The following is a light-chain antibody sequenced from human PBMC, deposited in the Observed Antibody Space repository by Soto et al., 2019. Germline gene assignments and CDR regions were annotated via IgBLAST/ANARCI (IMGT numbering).Light chain of an antibody. V-gene: IGLV2-11*01. CDR1: SSDVGGYSY. J-gene: IGLJ1*01. CDR3: FSYAGSYTFV. CDR2: DVT. Sequence: QSALTQPRSVSGSPGQSVTISCTGTSSDVGGYSYVSWYQQHPGTAPKLMISDVTTRPSGIPDRVSGSKSGNTASLTISGPQAEDEADYYCFSYAGSYTFVFGTGTKVTVL.